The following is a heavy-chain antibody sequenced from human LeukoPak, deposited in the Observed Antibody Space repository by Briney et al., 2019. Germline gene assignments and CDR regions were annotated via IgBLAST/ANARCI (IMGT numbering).Heavy chain of an antibody. D-gene: IGHD4-17*01. Sequence: PSETLSLTYTVSGGSISSGGYYWSWIRQPPGKGLEWIGYIYHSGSTYYNPSLKSRVTISVDTSKNQFSLKLSSVTAADTAVYYCARALTTVTPFQHWGQGTLVTVSS. V-gene: IGHV4-30-2*01. CDR2: IYHSGST. J-gene: IGHJ1*01. CDR3: ARALTTVTPFQH. CDR1: GGSISSGGYY.